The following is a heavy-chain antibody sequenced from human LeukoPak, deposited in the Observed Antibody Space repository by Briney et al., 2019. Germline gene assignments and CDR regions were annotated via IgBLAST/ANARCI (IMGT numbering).Heavy chain of an antibody. V-gene: IGHV3-48*03. CDR1: GFTLSSHR. J-gene: IGHJ6*04. CDR3: AELGITMIGGV. D-gene: IGHD3-10*02. Sequence: GGSLRLSCAASGFTLSSHRMNWVRQAPGKGLEWVSYISSSGSTIYYADSVKGRFTISRDNAKNSLYLQMNSLRAEDTAVYYCAELGITMIGGVWGKGTTVTISS. CDR2: ISSSGSTI.